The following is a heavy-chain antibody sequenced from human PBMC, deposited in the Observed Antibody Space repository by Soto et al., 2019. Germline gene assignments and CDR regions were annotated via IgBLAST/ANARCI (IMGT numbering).Heavy chain of an antibody. J-gene: IGHJ6*02. D-gene: IGHD2-8*02. V-gene: IGHV3-53*01. CDR1: ELSVSAAY. CDR2: LLSGGAT. CDR3: ARWPLLLVSTANYGMDV. Sequence: GGFLGLTCADSELSVSAAYMSWVRQAPGKGLEWVSVLLSGGATYYADSVKGRFTISRDISENTVYLQMRSLRVEDTAVYYCARWPLLLVSTANYGMDVWGHGTTVTVYS.